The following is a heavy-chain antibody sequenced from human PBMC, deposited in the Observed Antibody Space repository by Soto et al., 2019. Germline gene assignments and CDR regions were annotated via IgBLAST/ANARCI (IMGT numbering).Heavy chain of an antibody. CDR3: AKDIYDILTGYSRGDALDI. D-gene: IGHD3-9*01. V-gene: IGHV3-9*01. J-gene: IGHJ3*02. CDR2: ISWKSGTM. CDR1: GFKFDDYA. Sequence: EVQLVESGGGLVQPGRSLRLACTASGFKFDDYAMHWVRRAPGKGLEWVSGISWKSGTMPYADSVKGRFTIYRDNAKNSLYLQMNSLRTEDTAFYYCAKDIYDILTGYSRGDALDIWGHGTMVTVSS.